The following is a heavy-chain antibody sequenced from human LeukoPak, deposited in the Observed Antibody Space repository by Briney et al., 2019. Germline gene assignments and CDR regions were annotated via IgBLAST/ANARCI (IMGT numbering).Heavy chain of an antibody. V-gene: IGHV4-30-4*07. CDR3: ASQEYCSSTSCYALGY. D-gene: IGHD2-2*01. CDR2: IYYSGST. J-gene: IGHJ4*02. CDR1: GGSISSGGYS. Sequence: PSETLSLTCAVSGGSISSGGYSWSWIRQPPGKGLEWIGYIYYSGSTYYNPSLKSRVTISVDTSKNQFSLKLSSVTAADTAVYYCASQEYCSSTSCYALGYWGQGTLVTVSS.